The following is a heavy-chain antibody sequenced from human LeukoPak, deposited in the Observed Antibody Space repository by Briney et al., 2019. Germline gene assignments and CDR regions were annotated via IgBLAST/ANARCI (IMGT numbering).Heavy chain of an antibody. CDR1: GYSLSSGYY. Sequence: PSETLSLTCAVSGYSLSSGYYWGWIRQPPGKGLEWSGSIYHSGSTYYNPSLKRRVTISVDTSKNQFSLKLSSVTAADTAVYYCARLVWFGESDYWGQGTLVTVSS. CDR2: IYHSGST. V-gene: IGHV4-38-2*01. J-gene: IGHJ4*02. CDR3: ARLVWFGESDY. D-gene: IGHD3-10*01.